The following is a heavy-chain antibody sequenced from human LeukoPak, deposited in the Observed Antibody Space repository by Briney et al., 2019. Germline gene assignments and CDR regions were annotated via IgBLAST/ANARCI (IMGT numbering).Heavy chain of an antibody. J-gene: IGHJ6*03. Sequence: GGSLRLSCAASGFTFSGSAMHWVRQASGKGLEWVGRIISKANSYATAYAASVRGRVTISRDDSKNTEYLQMNSLKTEDTAVYYFSREGYCSVDSCYDFYYYYHYRDVWPKRTRVTVSS. V-gene: IGHV3-73*01. CDR3: SREGYCSVDSCYDFYYYYHYRDV. CDR2: IISKANSYAT. D-gene: IGHD2-15*01. CDR1: GFTFSGSA.